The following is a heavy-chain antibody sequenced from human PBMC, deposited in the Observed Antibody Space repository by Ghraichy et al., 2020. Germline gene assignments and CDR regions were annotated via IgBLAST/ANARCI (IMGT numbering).Heavy chain of an antibody. CDR2: ISSSSSTI. Sequence: AGSLRLSCAASGFTFSSYSMNWVRQAPGKWLEWVSYISSSSSTIYYADSVKGRFTISRDNAKSSLYLQMNGLRDEDTAVYYCARNYGSGRYGMDVWGQGTTVTVSS. J-gene: IGHJ6*02. V-gene: IGHV3-48*02. D-gene: IGHD3-10*01. CDR1: GFTFSSYS. CDR3: ARNYGSGRYGMDV.